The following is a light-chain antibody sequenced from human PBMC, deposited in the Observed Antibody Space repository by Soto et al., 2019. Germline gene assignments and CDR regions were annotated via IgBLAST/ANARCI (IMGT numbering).Light chain of an antibody. CDR3: QKYDSAPRT. V-gene: IGKV1-27*01. CDR2: GAS. CDR1: QGISNY. J-gene: IGKJ1*01. Sequence: DIQMTQSPSSLSASVGDRVTITCRASQGISNYLAWYQQKPGKVPRLLIYGASTLESGDPYRFSGTRSGTDFTLTISSLQPEDVATYYCQKYDSAPRTFGQGTKVES.